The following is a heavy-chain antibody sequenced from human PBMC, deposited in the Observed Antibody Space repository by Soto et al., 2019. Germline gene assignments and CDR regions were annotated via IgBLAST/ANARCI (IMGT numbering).Heavy chain of an antibody. CDR3: ARLAPRYYYYYGMDV. CDR1: GYSFTSYW. CDR2: IYPGDSDT. Sequence: GESLKISCKGSGYSFTSYWIGLVRQMHGKGLEWMGIIYPGDSDTRYSPSFQGQVTISADKSISTAYLQWSSLKASDTAMYYCARLAPRYYYYYGMDVWGQGTTVTVSS. V-gene: IGHV5-51*01. J-gene: IGHJ6*02.